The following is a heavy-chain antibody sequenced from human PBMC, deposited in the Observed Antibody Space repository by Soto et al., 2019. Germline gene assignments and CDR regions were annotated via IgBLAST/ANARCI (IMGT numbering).Heavy chain of an antibody. D-gene: IGHD3-10*01. CDR3: AKVLSKNYYYPFDV. CDR1: VLTFRDYA. Sequence: GGSLRLSCTASVLTFRDYAVAWVRQAPGKGLERVSTICGGSSAIYYGDSVKGLVTISGNNAKKTLLLQLNRLSAEYTATYYWAKVLSKNYYYPFDVWCQGTQVTVSS. J-gene: IGHJ1*01. V-gene: IGHV3-23*01. CDR2: ICGGSSAI.